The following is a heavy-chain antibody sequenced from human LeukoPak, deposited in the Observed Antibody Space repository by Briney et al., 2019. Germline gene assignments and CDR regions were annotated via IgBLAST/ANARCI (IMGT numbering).Heavy chain of an antibody. Sequence: GASVKVSCKASGYTFTSYGISWVRQAPGQGLEWMGWISAYNGNTNYAQKLQGRVTMTTDTSTSTAYMELRSLRSDDTAVYYCARTPDCGDYIRLGWFDPWGQGTLVTVSS. CDR1: GYTFTSYG. J-gene: IGHJ5*02. CDR2: ISAYNGNT. CDR3: ARTPDCGDYIRLGWFDP. V-gene: IGHV1-18*01. D-gene: IGHD4-17*01.